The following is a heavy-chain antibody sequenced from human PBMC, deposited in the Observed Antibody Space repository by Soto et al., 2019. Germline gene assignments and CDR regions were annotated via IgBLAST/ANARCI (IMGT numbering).Heavy chain of an antibody. CDR3: AKVYMDA. V-gene: IGHV3-23*01. CDR1: GFTFSNYA. J-gene: IGHJ6*04. Sequence: EVQLLESGGGLVQPGGSLRLSCAASGFTFSNYAMIWVRQTPGKGLEWVSAISGSGGTTHYAESVKGRFTISRENSKSTLYLEMNSLKDEDTAIYYCAKVYMDAWGKGTTVTVSS. CDR2: ISGSGGTT.